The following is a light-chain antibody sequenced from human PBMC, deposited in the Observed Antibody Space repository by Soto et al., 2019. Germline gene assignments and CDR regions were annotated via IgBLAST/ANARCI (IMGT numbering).Light chain of an antibody. CDR3: LQRSNWPPLLS. V-gene: IGKV3-11*01. CDR1: QSVTTY. CDR2: DAS. J-gene: IGKJ4*01. Sequence: EIVLTQSPATLSLSPGERATLSCRASQSVTTYLAWYQQKPGQAPRLLIYDASSRATGITASFSGSGSGTDFTLTISSLEPEDFAFDYCLQRSNWPPLLSFRGGTKVEIK.